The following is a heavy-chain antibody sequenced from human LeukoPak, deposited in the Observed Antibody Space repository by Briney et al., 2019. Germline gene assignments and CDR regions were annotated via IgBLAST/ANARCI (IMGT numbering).Heavy chain of an antibody. Sequence: RASVKDSCKASGGTFSSYAISWVRQAPGQGLEWMGRTIPIFGTANYAQKFQGRVTITTDESTSTAYMEMSSLRSEDTAVYYCAGKNCSGGSCYSGAFRARSGYYMDVWSKGTTVTVSS. CDR3: AGKNCSGGSCYSGAFRARSGYYMDV. V-gene: IGHV1-69*05. CDR1: GGTFSSYA. J-gene: IGHJ6*03. CDR2: TIPIFGTA. D-gene: IGHD2-15*01.